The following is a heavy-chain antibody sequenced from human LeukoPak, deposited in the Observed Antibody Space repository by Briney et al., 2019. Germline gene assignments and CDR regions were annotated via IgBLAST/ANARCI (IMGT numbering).Heavy chain of an antibody. J-gene: IGHJ3*02. CDR3: ARPTYYYCSGSQDDAFDN. CDR1: GFTFSDYY. Sequence: GGSLRLSCAASGFTFSDYYMSWIRQAPGKGLEWVSYISSSGSTIYYADSVKGRFTISRDNAKNSLYLQMNSLRAEDTAVYYCARPTYYYCSGSQDDAFDNWGQGTMVTVSS. CDR2: ISSSGSTI. D-gene: IGHD3-10*01. V-gene: IGHV3-11*01.